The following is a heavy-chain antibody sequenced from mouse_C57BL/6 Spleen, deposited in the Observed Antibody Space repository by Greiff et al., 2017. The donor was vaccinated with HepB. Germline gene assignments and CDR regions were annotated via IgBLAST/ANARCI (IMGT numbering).Heavy chain of an antibody. CDR3: ARRNFYYGNWVAY. V-gene: IGHV1-55*01. D-gene: IGHD2-1*01. J-gene: IGHJ3*01. CDR1: GYTFTSYW. Sequence: VQLQHPGAELVKPGASVKMSCKASGYTFTSYWITWVKQRPGQGLEWIGDIYPGSGSTNYNEKFKSKATLTVDTSSSTAYMQLSSLTSEDSAVYYCARRNFYYGNWVAYWGQGTLVTVSA. CDR2: IYPGSGST.